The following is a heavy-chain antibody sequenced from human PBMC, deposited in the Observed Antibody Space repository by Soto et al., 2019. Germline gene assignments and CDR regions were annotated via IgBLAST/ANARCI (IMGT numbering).Heavy chain of an antibody. Sequence: EVDLVESGGGLVQPGGSLRLSCVASGFTFSSYWMTWVRQAPGKGLEWVANIKHDGGGRYYVDSVKGRFTISRDNAKNSLYLQMSSLRVEDTAVYYCARVVPSPVGANDFDYWGQGTLIAVSP. V-gene: IGHV3-7*05. D-gene: IGHD1-26*01. CDR3: ARVVPSPVGANDFDY. J-gene: IGHJ4*02. CDR1: GFTFSSYW. CDR2: IKHDGGGR.